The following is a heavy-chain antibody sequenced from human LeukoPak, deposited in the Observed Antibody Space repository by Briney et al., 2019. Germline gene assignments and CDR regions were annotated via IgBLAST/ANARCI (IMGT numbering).Heavy chain of an antibody. CDR1: GYTFTRNY. D-gene: IGHD6-13*01. J-gene: IGHJ4*02. CDR2: INPSGGST. Sequence: ASVKVSCKASGYTFTRNYMHWVRQAPGRGLEWMGIINPSGGSTTYAQKFQGRVTMTRDTSTSTVYMELSSLRSEDTAVYYCARDRKQLVRGYYFDYWGQGTLVTVSS. V-gene: IGHV1-46*01. CDR3: ARDRKQLVRGYYFDY.